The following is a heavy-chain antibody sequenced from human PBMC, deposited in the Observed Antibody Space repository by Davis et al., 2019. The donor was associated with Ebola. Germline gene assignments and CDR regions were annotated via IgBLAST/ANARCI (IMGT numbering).Heavy chain of an antibody. V-gene: IGHV3-30*19. CDR3: AKDHETFGVVIRAPFFDY. CDR2: ISYDGSDK. Sequence: GGSLRPSCAAPGFTFSSYGMHWVRQAPGKGLERVAVISYDGSDKYYADSVKGRFTISRDNSKNTLSLQMNSLRAEDTAVYYCAKDHETFGVVIRAPFFDYWGQGTLVTVSS. J-gene: IGHJ4*02. D-gene: IGHD3-3*01. CDR1: GFTFSSYG.